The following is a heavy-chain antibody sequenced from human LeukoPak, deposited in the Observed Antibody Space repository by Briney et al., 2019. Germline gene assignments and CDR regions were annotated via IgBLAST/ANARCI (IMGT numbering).Heavy chain of an antibody. V-gene: IGHV4-59*08. Sequence: SETLSLTCTVSGGSISSYYWSWIRQPPGKGLEWIGYIYYSGSTNYNPSLKSRVTISVDTSKNQCSLKVSSVTAADTAVYYCARRRTVSTTGRFDPWGQGILVTVSS. CDR3: ARRRTVSTTGRFDP. J-gene: IGHJ5*02. CDR1: GGSISSYY. CDR2: IYYSGST. D-gene: IGHD5/OR15-5a*01.